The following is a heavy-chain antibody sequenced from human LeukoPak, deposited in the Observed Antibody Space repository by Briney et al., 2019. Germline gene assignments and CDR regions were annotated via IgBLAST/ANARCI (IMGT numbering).Heavy chain of an antibody. J-gene: IGHJ4*02. CDR2: TYYRSKWYN. D-gene: IGHD3-10*01. Sequence: SQTLSLTCAISGDTVSSNRAAWNWIRQSPSRGLEWLGRTYYRSKWYNDYAPSVKSRITINPDTSKNQFSLQLNSVTPEDTAVYYCARADPRSGSYYNEASYYFDYWGQGTLVTVSS. CDR3: ARADPRSGSYYNEASYYFDY. V-gene: IGHV6-1*01. CDR1: GDTVSSNRAA.